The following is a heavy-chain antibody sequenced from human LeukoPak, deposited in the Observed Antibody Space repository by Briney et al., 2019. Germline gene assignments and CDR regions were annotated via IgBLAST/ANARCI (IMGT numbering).Heavy chain of an antibody. D-gene: IGHD6-13*01. CDR1: GGSISSYY. CDR2: IYYSGST. V-gene: IGHV4-59*01. J-gene: IGHJ4*02. CDR3: ARGRAGMDY. Sequence: SEILSLTCTVSGGSISSYYWSWIRQPPGKGLEWIGYIYYSGSTNYNPSLKSRVTISVDTSKNQFSLKLSSVTAADTAVYYCARGRAGMDYWGQGTLVTVSS.